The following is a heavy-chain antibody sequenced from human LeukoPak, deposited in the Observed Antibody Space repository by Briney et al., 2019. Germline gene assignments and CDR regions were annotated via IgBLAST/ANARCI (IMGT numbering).Heavy chain of an antibody. CDR3: ARDGALGKNYYYGSGSYKRFGYYGMDV. CDR1: GYTFTSYA. J-gene: IGHJ6*02. Sequence: ASVKVSCKASGYTFTSYAMHWVRQAPGQRLEWMGWINAGNGNTKYSQKFQGRVTITRDTSASTAYMELSSLRSEDTAVYYCARDGALGKNYYYGSGSYKRFGYYGMDVWGQGTTVTVSS. CDR2: INAGNGNT. V-gene: IGHV1-3*01. D-gene: IGHD3-10*01.